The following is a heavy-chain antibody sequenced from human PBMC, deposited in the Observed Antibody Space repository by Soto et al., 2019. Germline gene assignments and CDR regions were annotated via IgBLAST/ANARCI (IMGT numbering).Heavy chain of an antibody. D-gene: IGHD1-20*01. CDR3: AKDLYNWDLDY. V-gene: IGHV3-30*18. J-gene: IGHJ4*02. Sequence: GGSLRLSCAASGFTFSSYGMHWVRQAPGKGLEWVAVISYDGSNKYYADSVKGRFTISRDNSKSTLYLQMNSLRAEDTAVYYCAKDLYNWDLDYWGQGTLVTVSS. CDR1: GFTFSSYG. CDR2: ISYDGSNK.